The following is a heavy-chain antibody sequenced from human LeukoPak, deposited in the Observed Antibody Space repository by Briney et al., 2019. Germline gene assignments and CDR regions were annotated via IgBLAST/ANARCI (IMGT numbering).Heavy chain of an antibody. V-gene: IGHV4-59*02. CDR2: IYYSGST. Sequence: SETLSLTCTVSGGSVSSYYWSWIRRPPGKGLEWIGYIYYSGSTNYNPSLKSRVTISVDTSKNQFSLKLSSVTAADTAVYYCARGAWGYYDSSGYYLIFDYWGQGTLVTVSS. CDR1: GGSVSSYY. CDR3: ARGAWGYYDSSGYYLIFDY. D-gene: IGHD3-22*01. J-gene: IGHJ4*02.